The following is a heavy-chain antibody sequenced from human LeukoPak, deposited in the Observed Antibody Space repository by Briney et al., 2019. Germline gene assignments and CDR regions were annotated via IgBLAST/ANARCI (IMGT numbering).Heavy chain of an antibody. CDR3: TALEGTPYYYGSGGDY. J-gene: IGHJ4*02. V-gene: IGHV3-15*01. CDR2: IKSKTDGGTT. D-gene: IGHD3-10*01. CDR1: GGSISSYY. Sequence: ETLSLTCTVSGGSISSYYWSWIRQPPGKGLEWVGRIKSKTDGGTTDYAAPVKGRFTISRDDSKNTLYLQMNSLKTEDTAVYYCTALEGTPYYYGSGGDYWGQGTLVTVSS.